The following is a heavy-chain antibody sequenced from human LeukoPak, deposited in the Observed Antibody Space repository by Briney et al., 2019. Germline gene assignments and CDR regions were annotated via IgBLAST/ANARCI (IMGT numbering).Heavy chain of an antibody. CDR2: IYYSGST. J-gene: IGHJ4*02. V-gene: IGHV4-39*07. CDR3: ARGVGSGYTDY. CDR1: GGSISSSSYY. D-gene: IGHD3-22*01. Sequence: SETLSLTCTVSGGSISSSSYYWGWIRQPPGKGLERIGSIYYSGSTYYNPSLKSRVTISLDTSKNQFSLKLISVTAADTAVYYCARGVGSGYTDYWGQGALVTVSS.